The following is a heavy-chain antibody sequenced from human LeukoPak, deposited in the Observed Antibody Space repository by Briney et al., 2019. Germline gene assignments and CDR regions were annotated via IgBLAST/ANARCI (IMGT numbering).Heavy chain of an antibody. V-gene: IGHV4-39*01. Sequence: SGTLSLTCTVSGGSISSSSYYWGWIRQPPGKGLEWIGSIYYSGSTYYNPSLKSRVTISVDTSKNQFSLKLSSVTAADTAVYYCATGGYYYDSSGYYSPPRGFDYWGQGTLVTVSS. D-gene: IGHD3-22*01. CDR1: GGSISSSSYY. CDR3: ATGGYYYDSSGYYSPPRGFDY. J-gene: IGHJ4*02. CDR2: IYYSGST.